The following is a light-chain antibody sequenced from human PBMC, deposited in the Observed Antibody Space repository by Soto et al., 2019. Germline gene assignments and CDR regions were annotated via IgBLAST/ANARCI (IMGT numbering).Light chain of an antibody. Sequence: QSALTQPASVSGSPGQSITISCTGTSRDVGSYNLVSWYQQHPGKAPKLRIYEGSKRPSGVSNRFSGSKSGNTASLTISGLQAEDEADYYCCSYAGSSTPVFGGGTKVTVL. CDR3: CSYAGSSTPV. J-gene: IGLJ3*02. CDR2: EGS. CDR1: SRDVGSYNL. V-gene: IGLV2-23*01.